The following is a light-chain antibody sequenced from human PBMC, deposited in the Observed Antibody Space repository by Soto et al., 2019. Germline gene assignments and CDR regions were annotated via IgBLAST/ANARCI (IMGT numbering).Light chain of an antibody. CDR3: QQYGSSPMYT. Sequence: EIVLTQSRGTLSLSPGERATLSCRASQSVSSSYLAWYQQKPGQAPRLLIYGASSRATGIPDRFSGSGSGTDFTLTISRLEPEDFAVYYCQQYGSSPMYTFGQGTKVDIK. CDR2: GAS. J-gene: IGKJ2*01. CDR1: QSVSSSY. V-gene: IGKV3-20*01.